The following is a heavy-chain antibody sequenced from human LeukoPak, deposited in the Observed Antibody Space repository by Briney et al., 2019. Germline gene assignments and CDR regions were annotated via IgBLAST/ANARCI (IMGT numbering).Heavy chain of an antibody. D-gene: IGHD3-10*01. Sequence: PSETLSLTCAVYGGSFSGYYWSWIRQPPGKGLEWIGEINHSGSTNYNPSLKSRVTISVDTSKNQFSLKLSSVTAADTAVYYCARARDYYGSGSYSYFDYWGQGTMVTVSS. CDR2: INHSGST. CDR1: GGSFSGYY. J-gene: IGHJ4*03. V-gene: IGHV4-34*01. CDR3: ARARDYYGSGSYSYFDY.